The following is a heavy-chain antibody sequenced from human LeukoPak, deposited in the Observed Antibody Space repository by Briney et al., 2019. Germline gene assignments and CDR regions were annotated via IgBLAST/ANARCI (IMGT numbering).Heavy chain of an antibody. Sequence: GASVKVSCKASGYTFTSYDINWVRQATGQGLEWMGWMNPNSGNTGYAQTFQGRVTMTRNTSISTAYMELSSLRSEDTAVYYCARGSRYGSGSYCGYWGQGTLVTVSS. CDR2: MNPNSGNT. CDR3: ARGSRYGSGSYCGY. D-gene: IGHD3-10*01. CDR1: GYTFTSYD. J-gene: IGHJ4*02. V-gene: IGHV1-8*01.